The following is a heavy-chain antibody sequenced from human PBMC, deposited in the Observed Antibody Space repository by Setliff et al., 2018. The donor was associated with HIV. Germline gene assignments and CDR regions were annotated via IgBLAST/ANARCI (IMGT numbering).Heavy chain of an antibody. CDR3: ARVPNWGSAPFAYDV. Sequence: SETLSLTCTVSGGSISSGSYYWSWIRQLPGKGLEWIGYILDSGSTYYNPSLRGRLSMSIDTSANQFSVELTSVTAADTALYFCARVPNWGSAPFAYDVWGLGTMVT. CDR1: GGSISSGSYY. D-gene: IGHD7-27*01. J-gene: IGHJ3*01. V-gene: IGHV4-31*03. CDR2: ILDSGST.